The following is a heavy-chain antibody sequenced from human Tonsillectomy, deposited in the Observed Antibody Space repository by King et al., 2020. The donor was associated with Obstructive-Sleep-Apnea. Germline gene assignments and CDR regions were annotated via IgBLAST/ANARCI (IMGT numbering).Heavy chain of an antibody. J-gene: IGHJ3*02. CDR3: AMYSSGWADAFDI. Sequence: QVQLQESGPGLVKPSETLSLTCTGSGGSISSYYWSWIRQPPGKGLEWIGYIYYSGSTNYNPSLKSRVTISVDTSKNQFSLKLSSVTAADTAVYYCAMYSSGWADAFDIWGQGTMVPVSS. CDR2: IYYSGST. CDR1: GGSISSYY. V-gene: IGHV4-59*01. D-gene: IGHD6-19*01.